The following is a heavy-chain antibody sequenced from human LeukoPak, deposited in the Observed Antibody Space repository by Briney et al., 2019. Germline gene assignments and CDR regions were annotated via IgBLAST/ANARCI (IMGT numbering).Heavy chain of an antibody. CDR3: AKQWVRLSNWGFLVDY. D-gene: IGHD7-27*01. J-gene: IGHJ4*02. CDR1: GFTFSSYG. V-gene: IGHV3-30*02. Sequence: GGSLRLSCAASGFTFSSYGMHWVRQAPGKGLEWVAFIRYDGSNKYYADSVKGRFTISRDNSKNTLYLQMNSLRAEDTAVYYCAKQWVRLSNWGFLVDYWGQGTLVTVSS. CDR2: IRYDGSNK.